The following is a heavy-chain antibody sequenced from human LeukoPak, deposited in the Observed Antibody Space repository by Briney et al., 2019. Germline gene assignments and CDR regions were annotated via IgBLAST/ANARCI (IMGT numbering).Heavy chain of an antibody. Sequence: WASVKVSCKASGYTFTGYYMHWVRQAPGQGLEWMGWINPNSGGTNYARKFQGRVTMTRDTSISTAYMELSRLRSDDTAVYYCARVWYHYDSSGYPSARAFDIWGQGTMVTDSS. CDR2: INPNSGGT. D-gene: IGHD3-22*01. CDR3: ARVWYHYDSSGYPSARAFDI. J-gene: IGHJ3*02. CDR1: GYTFTGYY. V-gene: IGHV1-2*02.